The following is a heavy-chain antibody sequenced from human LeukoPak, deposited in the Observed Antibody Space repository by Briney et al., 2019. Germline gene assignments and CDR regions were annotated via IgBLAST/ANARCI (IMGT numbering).Heavy chain of an antibody. J-gene: IGHJ6*02. CDR1: GGSVSSGSYY. V-gene: IGHV4-61*01. D-gene: IGHD6-13*01. Sequence: SETLSLTCTVSGGSVSSGSYYWSWIRQPPGKGLEWIGYIYYSGSTNYNPSLKSRVTISVDTSKNQFPLKLSSVTAADTAVYYCARDRPHISGAAGLYYGMDVWGQGTTVTVSS. CDR2: IYYSGST. CDR3: ARDRPHISGAAGLYYGMDV.